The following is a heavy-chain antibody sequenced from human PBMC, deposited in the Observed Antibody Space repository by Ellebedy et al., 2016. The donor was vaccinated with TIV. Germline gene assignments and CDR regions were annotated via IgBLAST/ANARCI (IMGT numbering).Heavy chain of an antibody. D-gene: IGHD3-22*01. Sequence: GGSLRLSCAAPGFTLSSYWMSWVRQAPGRGLEWVACIKGDESEKYHVASVRGRFTISRDNAKNSLSLQMNSLRVEDTAVYYCTRDPVREVIVGAWGQGTLVTVSS. CDR3: TRDPVREVIVGA. J-gene: IGHJ5*02. CDR2: IKGDESEK. V-gene: IGHV3-7*01. CDR1: GFTLSSYW.